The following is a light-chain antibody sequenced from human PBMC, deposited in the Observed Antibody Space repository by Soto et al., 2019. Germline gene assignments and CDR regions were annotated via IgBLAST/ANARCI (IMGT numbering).Light chain of an antibody. CDR2: LNIDGSH. V-gene: IGLV4-69*01. CDR3: QTWVTGIGV. Sequence: QPVPTQSPSASASLGASVKLTCTLSSGHSSYANAWHQQQPEKGPRYLLNLNIDGSHSKGDGIPDRFSGASSGAERYLAISSLQSEDEADYYCQTWVTGIGVFGGGTKLTVL. CDR1: SGHSSYA. J-gene: IGLJ2*01.